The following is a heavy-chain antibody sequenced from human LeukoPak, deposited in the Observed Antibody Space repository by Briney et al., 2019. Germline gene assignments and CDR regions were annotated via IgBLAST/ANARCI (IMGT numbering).Heavy chain of an antibody. CDR3: AKETDSSGYYPFDY. CDR1: GFTFSSYA. Sequence: GGSLRLSCATSGFTFSSYAMSWVRQAPGKGLECVSGISYSGGSTYYADSVKGRFTITRDNSKNTLYLQMNSLRAEDTAVYYCAKETDSSGYYPFDYWGRGTLVTVSS. CDR2: ISYSGGST. J-gene: IGHJ4*02. V-gene: IGHV3-23*01. D-gene: IGHD3-22*01.